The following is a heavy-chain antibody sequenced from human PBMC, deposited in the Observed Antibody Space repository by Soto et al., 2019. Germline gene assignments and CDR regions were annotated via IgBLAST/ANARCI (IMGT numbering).Heavy chain of an antibody. Sequence: VSGPTLVNPTQTITLTCTFSGFSLSTIGLSVSWIRQPPGKALEWLALIDWNDDKYYNTSLETRLTISMDTSKNQVVLIVTDVDPVDTATYYCGRMRLMSRDDYIPENLIDYWGQGTLVTVSS. CDR2: IDWNDDK. J-gene: IGHJ4*01. V-gene: IGHV2-70*01. CDR3: GRMRLMSRDDYIPENLIDY. D-gene: IGHD5-12*01. CDR1: GFSLSTIGLS.